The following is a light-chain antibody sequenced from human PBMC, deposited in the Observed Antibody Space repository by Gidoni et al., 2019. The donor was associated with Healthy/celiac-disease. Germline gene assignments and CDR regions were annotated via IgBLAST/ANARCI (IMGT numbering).Light chain of an antibody. V-gene: IGLV1-40*01. J-gene: IGLJ1*01. CDR3: QSYDSSLSVYV. Sequence: QSVLTQPPSVSGAPGQRITISCTGSSSNIGAGYDVHWYQQLPETAPNLLIYGNSNRPSGVPDRFSGSKSGTSASLAITGLQAEDEADYYCQSYDSSLSVYVFGTGTKVTVL. CDR1: SSNIGAGYD. CDR2: GNS.